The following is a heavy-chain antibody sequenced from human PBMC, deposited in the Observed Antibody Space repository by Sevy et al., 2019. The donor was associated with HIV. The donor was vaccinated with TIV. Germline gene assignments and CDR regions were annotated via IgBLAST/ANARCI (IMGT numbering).Heavy chain of an antibody. V-gene: IGHV3-23*01. J-gene: IGHJ4*02. CDR1: AFIFNSYA. CDR3: AKGYGSGSPPDY. D-gene: IGHD3-10*01. Sequence: GGSLRLSCAASAFIFNSYAMSWVRQAPGKGLEWVSSISGSGGSTYYADSVKGRFTISRDNFRKMVDLQVNTLRAEDTAVYYCAKGYGSGSPPDYWGQGTLVTVSS. CDR2: ISGSGGST.